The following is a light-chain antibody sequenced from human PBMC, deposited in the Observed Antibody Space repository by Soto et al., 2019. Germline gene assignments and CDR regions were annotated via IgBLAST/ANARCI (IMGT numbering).Light chain of an antibody. CDR1: QTVRNNY. Sequence: VFTQSPCTLPLSQGERATLSCRASQTVRNNYLAWYQQKPGQAPRLLIYDASSMATGVPYRFSGSGSGTDFTLTISSLEPEDFAVYYCLQCCSNPLTFGGGTKVDIK. V-gene: IGKV3-20*01. J-gene: IGKJ4*01. CDR3: LQCCSNPLT. CDR2: DAS.